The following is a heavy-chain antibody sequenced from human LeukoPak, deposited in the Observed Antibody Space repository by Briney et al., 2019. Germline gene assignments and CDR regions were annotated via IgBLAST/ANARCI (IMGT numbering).Heavy chain of an antibody. CDR1: GGSVSSKTYY. J-gene: IGHJ4*02. Sequence: SETLSLTCTVSGGSVSSKTYYWGWIRQTPGKGLEWIGNVYYSGSTYKNPSLQSRVTIFIDTSKNQFSLILSSVTAADTAIYYCARADPTGYPNFDFWGQGTLVTVSS. CDR3: ARADPTGYPNFDF. V-gene: IGHV4-39*01. D-gene: IGHD3-9*01. CDR2: VYYSGST.